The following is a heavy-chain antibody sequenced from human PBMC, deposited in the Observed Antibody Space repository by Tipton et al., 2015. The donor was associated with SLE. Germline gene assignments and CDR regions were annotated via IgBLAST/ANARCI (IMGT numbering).Heavy chain of an antibody. CDR2: IKSKTDGGTT. CDR3: TEQWTDY. CDR1: GFTFSSYG. V-gene: IGHV3-15*01. J-gene: IGHJ4*02. D-gene: IGHD2-8*01. Sequence: SGFTFSSYGMHWVRQAPGKGLEWIGRIKSKTDGGTTDYAAPVKGRFTISRDDSKNTLYLQMNSLKTEDTAVYYCTEQWTDYWGQGTLVTVSS.